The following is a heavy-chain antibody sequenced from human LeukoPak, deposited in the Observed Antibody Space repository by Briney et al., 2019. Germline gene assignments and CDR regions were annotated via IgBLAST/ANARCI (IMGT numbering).Heavy chain of an antibody. CDR3: ARDWAWLPTYYDYDMDV. Sequence: GGSLRLSCEASGFTVSSNYMSWVRQAPGKGLEWVSVIYSGGSTYYADSVKGRFSISSDSSKNTLYLQMNSLRAEDTAVYYCARDWAWLPTYYDYDMDVWGQGTTVTVSS. CDR2: IYSGGST. CDR1: GFTVSSNY. D-gene: IGHD6-19*01. V-gene: IGHV3-66*01. J-gene: IGHJ6*02.